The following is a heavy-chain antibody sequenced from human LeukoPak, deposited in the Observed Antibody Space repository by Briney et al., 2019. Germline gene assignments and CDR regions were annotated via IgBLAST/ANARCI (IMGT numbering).Heavy chain of an antibody. J-gene: IGHJ4*02. CDR3: AKSGGYGLIDY. CDR2: IYYTGST. Sequence: SETLSLTCTVSGGSISSYYWSWIRQPPGKGLEWIGNIYYTGSTYYNASLQSRVTISIDMSKNQFSLRLSSVTAADTAMYYCAKSGGYGLIDYWGQGTLVTVSS. CDR1: GGSISSYY. D-gene: IGHD6-19*01. V-gene: IGHV4-59*04.